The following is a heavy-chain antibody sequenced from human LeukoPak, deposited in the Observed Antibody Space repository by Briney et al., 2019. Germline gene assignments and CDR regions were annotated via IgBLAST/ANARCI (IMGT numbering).Heavy chain of an antibody. CDR2: IYYGGST. CDR1: GGSISRSSYY. CDR3: ARHQSDGELRFFDP. Sequence: SETLSLTCTVSGGSISRSSYYWGWIRQPPGKGLEWIGSIYYGGSTYYNPSLKSRVTISVDTSKNQFSLKLSSVTAADTAVYYCARHQSDGELRFFDPWGQGTLVTVSS. V-gene: IGHV4-39*01. J-gene: IGHJ5*02. D-gene: IGHD1-26*01.